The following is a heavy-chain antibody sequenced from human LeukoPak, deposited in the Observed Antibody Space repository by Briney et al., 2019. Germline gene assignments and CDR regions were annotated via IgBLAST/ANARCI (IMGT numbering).Heavy chain of an antibody. Sequence: SETLSLTCTVSGGSVSSGSYYWTWMRQPPGKGLEWIGHHYYSGSTNYNPSLKSRVTISKDTSNNQFSLKVTSVTAADTAVYYCARDVVGATYFQLWGQGALVTVSS. J-gene: IGHJ1*01. CDR3: ARDVVGATYFQL. V-gene: IGHV4-61*01. CDR1: GGSVSSGSYY. CDR2: HYYSGST. D-gene: IGHD1-26*01.